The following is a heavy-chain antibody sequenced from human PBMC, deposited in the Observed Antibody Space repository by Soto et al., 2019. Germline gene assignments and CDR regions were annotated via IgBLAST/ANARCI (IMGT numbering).Heavy chain of an antibody. Sequence: QITLKESGPTLVKPTQTLTLTCNFSGFSLSTRGVGVGWIRQPPGKALEWLTLIYWDDAKEYSPSLRSRITITKDTSKNHVVLTMTDMAPVDTAKYYRAHKGGGDRILDYWGQGTLVTVSS. D-gene: IGHD3-16*01. CDR2: IYWDDAK. V-gene: IGHV2-5*02. J-gene: IGHJ4*02. CDR1: GFSLSTRGVG. CDR3: AHKGGGDRILDY.